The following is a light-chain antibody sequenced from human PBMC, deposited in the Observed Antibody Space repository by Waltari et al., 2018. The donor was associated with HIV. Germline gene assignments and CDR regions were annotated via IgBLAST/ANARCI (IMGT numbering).Light chain of an antibody. V-gene: IGLV2-23*01. CDR1: STNVGSSSL. CDR3: CSYGGDDTLV. CDR2: DDS. Sequence: QSALTQPASVSGSLGQSITISCTGASTNVGSSSLFSWYQNRPGQAPTLIIYDDSKRPLGISSRFSGSKSGNTASLTISGLQSEDEADYYCCSYGGDDTLVFGGGTKVTAL. J-gene: IGLJ3*02.